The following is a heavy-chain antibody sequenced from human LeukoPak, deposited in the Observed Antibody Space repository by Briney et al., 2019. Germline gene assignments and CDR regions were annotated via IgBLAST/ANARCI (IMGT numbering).Heavy chain of an antibody. CDR2: ISSSGSTI. CDR1: GFTFSSYE. J-gene: IGHJ6*02. Sequence: GGSLRLSCAASGFTFSSYELNWVRQAPGKGLEWVSYISSSGSTIYYADSVKGRFTISRDNTKNSLYLQMNSLSAEDTAVYYCATDTLVVVTAPNHYYYGMDVWGQGTTVTVSS. V-gene: IGHV3-48*03. D-gene: IGHD2-21*02. CDR3: ATDTLVVVTAPNHYYYGMDV.